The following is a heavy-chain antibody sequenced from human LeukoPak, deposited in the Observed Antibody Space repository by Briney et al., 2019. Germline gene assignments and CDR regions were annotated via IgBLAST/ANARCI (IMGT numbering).Heavy chain of an antibody. CDR2: IYWNDDK. J-gene: IGHJ3*02. D-gene: IGHD4-17*01. CDR1: GFSLSTSGVG. V-gene: IGHV2-5*01. CDR3: AHSGTVTTPHDAFDI. Sequence: SGPTLVNPTQTLTLTCTFSGFSLSTSGVGVGWVRQPPGKALEWLAFIYWNDDKRYSPSLKSRLTITKDTSKNQVVLTMTNMDPVDTATHYCAHSGTVTTPHDAFDIWGQGTMVTVFS.